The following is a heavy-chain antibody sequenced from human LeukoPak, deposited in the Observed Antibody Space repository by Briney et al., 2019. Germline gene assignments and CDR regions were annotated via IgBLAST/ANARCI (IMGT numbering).Heavy chain of an antibody. J-gene: IGHJ4*02. CDR3: ARGYSEDSSGYYPDNFDY. D-gene: IGHD3-22*01. CDR2: MNPNSGNT. CDR1: GYTFTSYD. V-gene: IGHV1-8*03. Sequence: GASVKVSCKASGYTFTSYDINWVRQATGQGLEWMGWMNPNSGNTGYAQKFQGRVTITRNTSISTAYMELSSLRSEDSAVYYCARGYSEDSSGYYPDNFDYWGQGTLVTVSS.